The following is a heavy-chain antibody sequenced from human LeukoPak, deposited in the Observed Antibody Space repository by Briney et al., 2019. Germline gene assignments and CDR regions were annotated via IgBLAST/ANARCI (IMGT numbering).Heavy chain of an antibody. D-gene: IGHD3-10*01. CDR3: ARVPYGSGPKPDY. J-gene: IGHJ4*02. CDR1: GFTFSSYS. Sequence: PGGSPRLSCAASGFTFSSYSMNWVRQAPGKGLEWVSYISSSSSTIYYADSVKGRFTISRDNAKNSLYLQMNRLRAEDTAVYYCARVPYGSGPKPDYWGQGTLVTVSS. V-gene: IGHV3-48*01. CDR2: ISSSSSTI.